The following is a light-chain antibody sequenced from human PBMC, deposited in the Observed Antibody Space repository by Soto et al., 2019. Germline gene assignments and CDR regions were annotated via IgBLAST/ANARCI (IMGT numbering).Light chain of an antibody. CDR1: QTVSSN. CDR2: GAS. J-gene: IGKJ4*01. V-gene: IGKV3-15*01. Sequence: EIVMTQSPATLSVSPGEGATLSCRASQTVSSNLAWYQQTPGQAPRLLIYGASTRATGIPARFSGSGSGTEFTLTISSLQSEDFAVYYCHQYNNCPLTFGGGTKVEIK. CDR3: HQYNNCPLT.